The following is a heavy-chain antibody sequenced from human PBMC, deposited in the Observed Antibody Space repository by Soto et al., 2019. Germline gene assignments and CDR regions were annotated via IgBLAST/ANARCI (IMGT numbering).Heavy chain of an antibody. CDR3: ARSGPLRFLEWLADY. Sequence: QVQLVESGGGVVQPGRSLRLSCAASGFTFSSYGMHWVRQAPGKGLEWVAVIWYDGSNKYYADSVKGRFTISRDNSKNTLYLQMNSLRAEDTAVYYCARSGPLRFLEWLADYWGQGTLVTVSS. D-gene: IGHD3-3*01. J-gene: IGHJ4*02. CDR2: IWYDGSNK. V-gene: IGHV3-33*01. CDR1: GFTFSSYG.